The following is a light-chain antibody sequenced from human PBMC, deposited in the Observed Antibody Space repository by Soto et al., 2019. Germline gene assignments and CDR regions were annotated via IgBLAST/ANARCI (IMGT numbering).Light chain of an antibody. Sequence: EIVLTPSPATLSVSPGERATLSCWASQSVSRSLAWYQQKPGQAPRLLIYETSTRATGIPARFSGSGSETEFTLTISGLQSEDSAVYYCQQYKNWPPITFGQGTRLEI. J-gene: IGKJ5*01. V-gene: IGKV3-15*01. CDR3: QQYKNWPPIT. CDR2: ETS. CDR1: QSVSRS.